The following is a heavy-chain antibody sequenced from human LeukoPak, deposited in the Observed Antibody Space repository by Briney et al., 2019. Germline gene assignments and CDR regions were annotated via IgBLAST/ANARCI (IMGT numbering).Heavy chain of an antibody. CDR3: ARDGDEWLDY. CDR2: IYSGGST. CDR1: GFSVSSNY. Sequence: GGSLRLSCAASGFSVSSNYMSWVRQAPGKGLEWVSVIYSGGSTYYADSVKGRFTISRDSSKNTLYLQMNSLRAEDTAVYYCARDGDEWLDYWGQGTLVTVSS. J-gene: IGHJ4*02. D-gene: IGHD6-19*01. V-gene: IGHV3-53*01.